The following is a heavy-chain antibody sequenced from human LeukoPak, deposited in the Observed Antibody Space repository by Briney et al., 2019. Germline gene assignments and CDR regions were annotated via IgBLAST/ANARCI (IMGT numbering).Heavy chain of an antibody. J-gene: IGHJ4*02. CDR1: GYTFTSYY. Sequence: ASVKVSCKASGYTFTSYYMHWVRQAPGQGLEWMGIINPSGGSTSYAQKFQGRVTMTRDTSISTAYMELSRLRSDDTAVYYCARDLRYRGSLGYWGQGTLVTVSS. CDR2: INPSGGST. D-gene: IGHD1-26*01. V-gene: IGHV1-46*01. CDR3: ARDLRYRGSLGY.